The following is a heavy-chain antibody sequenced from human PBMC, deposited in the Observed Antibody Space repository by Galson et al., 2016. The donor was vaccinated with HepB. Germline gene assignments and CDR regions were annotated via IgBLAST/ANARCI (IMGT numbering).Heavy chain of an antibody. Sequence: SLRLSCAASGFNFYDYAMHWVRQVPGQGLEWVSGLNWNSGRIDYADSVKGRFTITRDNSRNSLHLQMNSLRAEDTALYYCAKDISSVLYYPVMDVWGQGPTVTVSS. CDR1: GFNFYDYA. J-gene: IGHJ6*02. D-gene: IGHD3-10*01. CDR3: AKDISSVLYYPVMDV. CDR2: LNWNSGRI. V-gene: IGHV3-9*01.